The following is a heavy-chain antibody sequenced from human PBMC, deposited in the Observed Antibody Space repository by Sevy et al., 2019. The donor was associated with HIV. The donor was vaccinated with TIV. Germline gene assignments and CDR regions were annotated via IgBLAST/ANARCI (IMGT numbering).Heavy chain of an antibody. J-gene: IGHJ4*02. CDR3: AILGTYYYDGSGYYYQVPSDY. D-gene: IGHD3-22*01. Sequence: GGSLRLSCAASGFTFSSYAMSWVRQAPGKGLEWVSTISGSGGSTYYADSVKGRFTISRDNFKNTLYLQMNSLIAEDRAVYYCAILGTYYYDGSGYYYQVPSDYWGQGTLVTVSS. CDR2: ISGSGGST. V-gene: IGHV3-23*01. CDR1: GFTFSSYA.